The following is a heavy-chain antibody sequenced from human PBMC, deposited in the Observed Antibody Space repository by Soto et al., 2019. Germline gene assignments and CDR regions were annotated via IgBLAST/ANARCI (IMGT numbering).Heavy chain of an antibody. J-gene: IGHJ4*02. Sequence: RGESLKISCKGSGYSFTSYWIGWVRQMPGKGLEWMGIIYPGDSDTRYSPSFQGQVTISADKSISTAYLQWSSLKASDTAMYYCARSHTLRWDRFDYWGQGTLVTVSS. V-gene: IGHV5-51*01. CDR1: GYSFTSYW. D-gene: IGHD1-26*01. CDR3: ARSHTLRWDRFDY. CDR2: IYPGDSDT.